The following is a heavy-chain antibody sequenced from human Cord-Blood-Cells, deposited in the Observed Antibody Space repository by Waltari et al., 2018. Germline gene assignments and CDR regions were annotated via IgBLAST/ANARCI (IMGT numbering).Heavy chain of an antibody. CDR2: IYPGDSDT. CDR1: GYSFTSYW. CDR3: ARQPLYNWNDDAFDI. Sequence: EVQLVQSGAEVNKPGESLKISCKGSGYSFTSYWIGWVGQVPGKGLEWMGIIYPGDSDTRYSPSFQGQVTISADKSISTAYLQWSSLKASDTAMYYCARQPLYNWNDDAFDIWGQGTMVTVSS. V-gene: IGHV5-51*01. D-gene: IGHD1-1*01. J-gene: IGHJ3*02.